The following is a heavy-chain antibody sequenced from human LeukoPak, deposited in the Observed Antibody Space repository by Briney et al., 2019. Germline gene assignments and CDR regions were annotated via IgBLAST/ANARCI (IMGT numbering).Heavy chain of an antibody. Sequence: SGPTLVNPTQTLTLTCTFSGFSLSTSGVDVGCIRQPPGKALEWLALIYWDDDKRYSPSLKSRLTITKDTSKNKVVLTMTNMDPVATATYYCAHSEDPSRPNDIWGQGTMVTVSS. J-gene: IGHJ3*02. CDR3: AHSEDPSRPNDI. CDR2: IYWDDDK. V-gene: IGHV2-5*02. CDR1: GFSLSTSGVD.